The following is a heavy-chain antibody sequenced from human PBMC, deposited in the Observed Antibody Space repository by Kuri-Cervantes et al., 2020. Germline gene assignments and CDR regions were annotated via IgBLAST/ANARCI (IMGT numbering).Heavy chain of an antibody. CDR1: GGSISSSSYY. CDR2: ISGSGGST. D-gene: IGHD3-10*01. Sequence: GGSLRLSCTVSGGSISSSSYYWGWIRQPPGKGLEWVSAISGSGGSTYYADSVKGRFTISRDNSKNTLYLQMNSLRAEDTAVYYCAKDGWFGDLGDWGQGTLVTVSS. V-gene: IGHV3-23*01. J-gene: IGHJ4*02. CDR3: AKDGWFGDLGD.